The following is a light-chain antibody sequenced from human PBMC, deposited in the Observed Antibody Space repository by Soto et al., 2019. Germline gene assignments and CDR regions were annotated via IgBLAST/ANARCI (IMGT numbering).Light chain of an antibody. CDR1: QSVSSSY. CDR2: GSS. Sequence: EIVLSLSPGTLSLSPGERATLSCRASQSVSSSYLAWYQQKPGQAPRLLIYGSSSRATGIPDRFSGSGSGTDFTLTISRLEPEDFAVYYCQQYGTLITFGQGTRLEIK. J-gene: IGKJ5*01. CDR3: QQYGTLIT. V-gene: IGKV3-20*01.